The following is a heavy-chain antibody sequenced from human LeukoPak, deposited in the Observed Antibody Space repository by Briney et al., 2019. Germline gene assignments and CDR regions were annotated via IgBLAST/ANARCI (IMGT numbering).Heavy chain of an antibody. J-gene: IGHJ4*02. Sequence: GGSLRLSCAASGFTFSSYSMNWVRQAPGKGLEWVSSISSSSSYIYYADSVKGRFTISRDNAKNSLYLQMNSLRAEDTAVYYCARDSHYGGSYTYWGQGTLVTVSS. D-gene: IGHD1-26*01. CDR2: ISSSSSYI. CDR1: GFTFSSYS. CDR3: ARDSHYGGSYTY. V-gene: IGHV3-21*01.